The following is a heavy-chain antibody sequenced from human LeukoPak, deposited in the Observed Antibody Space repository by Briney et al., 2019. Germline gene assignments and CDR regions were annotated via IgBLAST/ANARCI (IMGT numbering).Heavy chain of an antibody. Sequence: GGSLTLSCVASGFAFSSYAMSWVRQAPVKGLEWVSAISGRGGSTYYADSVKGRFTISRDNSKNTLYLQMNSLRAEDTAVYYCAKEAHYYDSSGYYFVPYFDYWGQGTLVTVSS. CDR3: AKEAHYYDSSGYYFVPYFDY. V-gene: IGHV3-23*01. CDR1: GFAFSSYA. D-gene: IGHD3-22*01. CDR2: ISGRGGST. J-gene: IGHJ4*02.